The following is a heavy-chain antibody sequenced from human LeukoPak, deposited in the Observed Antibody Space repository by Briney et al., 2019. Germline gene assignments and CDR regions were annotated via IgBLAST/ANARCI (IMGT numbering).Heavy chain of an antibody. CDR1: GFTFSSYG. J-gene: IGHJ4*02. CDR2: ISYDGSNK. Sequence: GGSLRLSCAASGFTFSSYGMHWVRQAPGKGLEWVAVISYDGSNKYYADSVKGRFTISRDNSKNTLYLQMNSLRAEDTAVYYCAKDSGSYGEFDYWGQGTLVTVSS. D-gene: IGHD1-26*01. CDR3: AKDSGSYGEFDY. V-gene: IGHV3-30*18.